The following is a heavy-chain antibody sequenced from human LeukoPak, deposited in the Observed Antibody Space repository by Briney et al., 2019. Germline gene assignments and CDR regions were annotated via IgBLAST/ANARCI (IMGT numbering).Heavy chain of an antibody. CDR1: RDSMSSYN. Sequence: SETLSLTRTAARDSMSSYNWSSTREPPGKGQKRIGYIYYSGSTNYNPSLKSRVTISVDTSKNQFSLKLSSVTAADTAVYYCARGGFTMVRGYNWFDPWGQGTLVTVSS. CDR3: ARGGFTMVRGYNWFDP. J-gene: IGHJ5*02. V-gene: IGHV4-59*08. D-gene: IGHD3-10*01. CDR2: IYYSGST.